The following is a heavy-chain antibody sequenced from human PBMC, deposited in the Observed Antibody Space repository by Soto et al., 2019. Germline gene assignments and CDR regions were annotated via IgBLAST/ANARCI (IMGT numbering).Heavy chain of an antibody. V-gene: IGHV4-30-4*01. J-gene: IGHJ3*02. CDR2: IYYSGST. CDR1: GGSISSGDYY. CDR3: ARGYNWNPGAFDI. D-gene: IGHD1-20*01. Sequence: LSLTCTVSGGSISSGDYYWSWIRQPPGKGLEWIGYIYYSGSTYYNPSLKSRVTISVDTSKNQFSLKLSSVTAADTAVYYCARGYNWNPGAFDIWGQGTMVTVSS.